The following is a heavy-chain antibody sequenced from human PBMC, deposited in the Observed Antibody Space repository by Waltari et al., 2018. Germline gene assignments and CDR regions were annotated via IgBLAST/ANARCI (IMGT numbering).Heavy chain of an antibody. V-gene: IGHV1-8*03. Sequence: VQLVQSGAEVKKHGASVKVSCKASGYTFTSYDINWLRRAPARGLEWMGWMNPNSGNTGYAQKFQGRVTITRNTSISTAYMELSSLRSEDTAVYYCARGGRFRELLGYYYYYMDVWGKGTTVTVSS. CDR1: GYTFTSYD. CDR2: MNPNSGNT. J-gene: IGHJ6*03. CDR3: ARGGRFRELLGYYYYYMDV. D-gene: IGHD3-10*01.